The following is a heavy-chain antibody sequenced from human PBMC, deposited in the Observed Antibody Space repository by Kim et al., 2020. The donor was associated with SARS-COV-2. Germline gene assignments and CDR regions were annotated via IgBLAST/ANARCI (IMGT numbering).Heavy chain of an antibody. D-gene: IGHD5-12*01. J-gene: IGHJ4*02. V-gene: IGHV3-11*05. CDR2: ISSSSSYT. Sequence: GGSLRLSCAASGFTFSDYYMSWIRQAPGKGLEWVSYISSSSSYTNYADSVKGRFTISRDNAKNSLYLQMNSLRAEDTAVYYCARVGLWGYSGYDFSDLYFDYWGQGTLVTVSS. CDR3: ARVGLWGYSGYDFSDLYFDY. CDR1: GFTFSDYY.